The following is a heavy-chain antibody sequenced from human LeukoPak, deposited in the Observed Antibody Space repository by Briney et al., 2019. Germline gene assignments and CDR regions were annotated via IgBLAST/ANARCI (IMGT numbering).Heavy chain of an antibody. CDR2: IYTSGST. J-gene: IGHJ6*03. D-gene: IGHD6-13*01. V-gene: IGHV4-61*02. CDR1: GGSISSGSYY. Sequence: PSETLSLTCTVSGGSISSGSYYWSWIRQPARKGLEWIGRIYTSGSTNYNPSLKSRVTISVDTSKNQFSLKLSSVTAADTAVYYCAREIMYGYSSSWPPYYYYYMDVWGKGTTVTVSS. CDR3: AREIMYGYSSSWPPYYYYYMDV.